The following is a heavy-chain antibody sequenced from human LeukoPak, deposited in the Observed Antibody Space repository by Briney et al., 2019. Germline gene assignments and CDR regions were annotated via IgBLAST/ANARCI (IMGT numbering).Heavy chain of an antibody. CDR2: INPSGGST. J-gene: IGHJ4*02. CDR3: ARVMGQTYYYDSSGYYLDY. D-gene: IGHD3-22*01. CDR1: GYTFTSYY. V-gene: IGHV1-46*01. Sequence: ASVKVSCKASGYTFTSYYMHWVRQAPGQGLEWMGIINPSGGSTSYAQKFQGRVTITADKSTSTAYMELSSLRSEDTAVYYCARVMGQTYYYDSSGYYLDYWGQGTLVTVSS.